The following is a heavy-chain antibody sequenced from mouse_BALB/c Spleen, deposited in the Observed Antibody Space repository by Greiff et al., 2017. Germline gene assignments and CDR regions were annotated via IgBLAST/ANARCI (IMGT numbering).Heavy chain of an antibody. CDR1: GFTFSSYT. Sequence: EVHLVESGGGLVKPGGSLKLSCAASGFTFSSYTMSWVRQTPEKRLEWVATISSGGSYTYYPDSVKGRFTISRDNAKNTLYLQMSSLKSEDTAMYYCTRTGIGYFDYWGQGTTLTVSS. CDR2: ISSGGSYT. J-gene: IGHJ2*01. V-gene: IGHV5-6-4*01. CDR3: TRTGIGYFDY.